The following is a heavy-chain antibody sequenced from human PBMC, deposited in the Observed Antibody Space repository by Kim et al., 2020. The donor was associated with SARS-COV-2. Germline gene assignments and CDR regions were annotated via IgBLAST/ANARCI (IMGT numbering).Heavy chain of an antibody. Sequence: YSGGSTYYADSVKGRFTISRDNSKNTLYLQMNSLRAEDTAVYYCANWGYWGQGTLVTVSS. V-gene: IGHV3-53*01. CDR2: YSGGST. D-gene: IGHD7-27*01. CDR3: ANWGY. J-gene: IGHJ4*02.